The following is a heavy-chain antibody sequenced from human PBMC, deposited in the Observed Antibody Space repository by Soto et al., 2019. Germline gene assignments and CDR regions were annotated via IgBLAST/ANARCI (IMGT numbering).Heavy chain of an antibody. CDR1: GFTFSSYA. CDR3: AREREGYNTFDY. D-gene: IGHD1-1*01. J-gene: IGHJ4*02. CDR2: ISYDGSNK. V-gene: IGHV3-30-3*01. Sequence: QVQLVESGGGVVQPGRSLRLSCAASGFTFSSYAMHWVRQAPGKGLEWVAVISYDGSNKYYADSVKGRFTISRDNSKNTLYLQMNSLRAEDTAVYYCAREREGYNTFDYWGQGTLVTVSS.